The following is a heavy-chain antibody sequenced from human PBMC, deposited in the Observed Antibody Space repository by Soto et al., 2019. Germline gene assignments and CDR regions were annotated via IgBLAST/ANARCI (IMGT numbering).Heavy chain of an antibody. V-gene: IGHV4-39*02. CDR2: IYYSGST. J-gene: IGHJ4*02. CDR3: ARESYVQAY. Sequence: SETLSLTCTVSGGSISSSSYYWGWIRQPPGKGLEWIGSIYYSGSTYYNPSLKSRVTISVDTSKNQFSLKLSSVTAADTAVYYCARESYVQAYWGQGTLVTVSS. CDR1: GGSISSSSYY. D-gene: IGHD3-16*01.